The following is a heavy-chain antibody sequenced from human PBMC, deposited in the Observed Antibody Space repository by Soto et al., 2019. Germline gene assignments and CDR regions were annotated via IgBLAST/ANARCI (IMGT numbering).Heavy chain of an antibody. V-gene: IGHV4-31*03. D-gene: IGHD2-21*01. CDR3: ARDRVRRDNKPYGMDV. Sequence: SETLSLTCTVSGGSISSGGYYWSWIRQHPGKGLEWIGNIFYTGSTYYNPSLQSRVSISVDTSKNQFSLRLTSVTAADTAIYYCARDRVRRDNKPYGMDVWGQGTTVTVSS. J-gene: IGHJ6*02. CDR2: IFYTGST. CDR1: GGSISSGGYY.